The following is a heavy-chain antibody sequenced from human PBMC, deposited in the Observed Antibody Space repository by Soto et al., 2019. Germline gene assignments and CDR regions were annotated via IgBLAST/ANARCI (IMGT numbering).Heavy chain of an antibody. CDR2: ISWNSGSK. CDR1: GFTFDDYA. D-gene: IGHD6-13*01. Sequence: GGSLRLSCAASGFTFDDYAMHWVRQAPGKGLEWVSGISWNSGSKGYADSVKGRFTISRDNAKNSLYLQMNSLRAEDTALYYCAKDILSELAQLIPDAFDIWGQGTMVTVSS. V-gene: IGHV3-9*01. J-gene: IGHJ3*02. CDR3: AKDILSELAQLIPDAFDI.